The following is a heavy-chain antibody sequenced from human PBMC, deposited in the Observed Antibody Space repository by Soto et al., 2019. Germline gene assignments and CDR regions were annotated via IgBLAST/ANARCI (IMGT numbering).Heavy chain of an antibody. D-gene: IGHD1-26*01. CDR3: VKDRRIVGATDAFDI. CDR1: GCTFSSYA. Sequence: TGGSLRLSCSASGCTFSSYAMHWVRQAPGKGLEYVSAISSNGGSTYYADSVKGRFTISRDNSKNTLYLQMSSLTAEDTAVYYCVKDRRIVGATDAFDIWGQGTRDTVSS. J-gene: IGHJ3*02. CDR2: ISSNGGST. V-gene: IGHV3-64D*06.